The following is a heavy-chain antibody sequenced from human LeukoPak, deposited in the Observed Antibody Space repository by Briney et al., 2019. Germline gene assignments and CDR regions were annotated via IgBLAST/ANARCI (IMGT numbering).Heavy chain of an antibody. V-gene: IGHV4-61*01. CDR3: ASSGSYFWAGVAFDI. Sequence: KTSETLSLTCTVSGGSVSSGSYYWSWIRQPPGKGLEWIGYIYYSGSTNYNPSLKSRVTISVDTSKNQFSLKLSSVTAADTAVYYCASSGSYFWAGVAFDIWGQGTMVTVSS. J-gene: IGHJ3*02. CDR1: GGSVSSGSYY. CDR2: IYYSGST. D-gene: IGHD1-26*01.